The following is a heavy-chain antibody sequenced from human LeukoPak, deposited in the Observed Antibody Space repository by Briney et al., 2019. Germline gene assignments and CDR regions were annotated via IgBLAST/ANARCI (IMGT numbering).Heavy chain of an antibody. D-gene: IGHD6-13*01. CDR3: ARGPYSSSWYVFSRLGRSDYYYYYYMDV. CDR1: GFPFSSYG. CDR2: ISGSGGST. J-gene: IGHJ6*03. V-gene: IGHV3-23*01. Sequence: PGGSLRLSCAASGFPFSSYGMSWVRQAPGKGLEWVSAISGSGGSTYYADSVKGRFTISRDNSKNTLYLQMNSLRSDDTAVYYCARGPYSSSWYVFSRLGRSDYYYYYYMDVWGKGTTVTVSS.